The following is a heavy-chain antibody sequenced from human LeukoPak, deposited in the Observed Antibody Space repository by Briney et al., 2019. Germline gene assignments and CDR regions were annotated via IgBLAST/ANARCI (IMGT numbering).Heavy chain of an antibody. CDR2: ISSSSSYI. D-gene: IGHD2-2*03. CDR3: ARVEWMAFDI. CDR1: GGSIRSYY. V-gene: IGHV3-21*01. J-gene: IGHJ3*02. Sequence: ETLSLTCTVSGGSIRSYYWSWIRQPPGKGLEWVSSISSSSSYIYYADSVKGRFTISRDNAKNSLYLQMNSLRAEDTAVYYCARVEWMAFDIWGQGTMVTVSS.